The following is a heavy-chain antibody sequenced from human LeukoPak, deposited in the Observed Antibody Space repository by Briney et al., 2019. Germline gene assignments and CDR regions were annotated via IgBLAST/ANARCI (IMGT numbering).Heavy chain of an antibody. D-gene: IGHD1-20*01. V-gene: IGHV1-69*13. CDR2: IIPIFGTA. Sequence: GASVKVSCKASGGTFSSYAISWVRQAPGQGLEWMGGIIPIFGTANYAQKFQGRVTITADESTSTAYMELSSLRSEDTAVYYCARLDRITGTTVLDYWGQGTLVTVSS. J-gene: IGHJ4*02. CDR1: GGTFSSYA. CDR3: ARLDRITGTTVLDY.